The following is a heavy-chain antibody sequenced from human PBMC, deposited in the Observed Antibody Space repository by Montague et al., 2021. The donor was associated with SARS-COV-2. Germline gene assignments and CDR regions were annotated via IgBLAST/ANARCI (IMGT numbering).Heavy chain of an antibody. D-gene: IGHD3-10*01. Sequence: SETLSLTCAVYSGSFNDYYCSWIRQPPEKGLEWIGQINQSGRTNNNPSLRSRVIISVDTSRNQFSLKLNSVTAVDTAVYYCARRGSTVWGVTVSAELDYWGQGILVTVSS. CDR1: SGSFNDYY. CDR2: INQSGRT. J-gene: IGHJ4*02. V-gene: IGHV4-34*01. CDR3: ARRGSTVWGVTVSAELDY.